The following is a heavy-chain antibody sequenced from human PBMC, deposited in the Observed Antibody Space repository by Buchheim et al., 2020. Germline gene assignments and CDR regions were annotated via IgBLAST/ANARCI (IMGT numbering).Heavy chain of an antibody. CDR1: GFTFSSYW. Sequence: EVQLVESGGGLVQPGGSLRLSCAASGFTFSSYWMSWVRQAPGKGLEWVANIKQDGSEKYYVDSVKGRLTISRDNAKNSLYLQMNSLRAEDTAVYYCARVPDTDCSSTSCYAAFDYWGQGTL. V-gene: IGHV3-7*01. CDR3: ARVPDTDCSSTSCYAAFDY. J-gene: IGHJ4*02. CDR2: IKQDGSEK. D-gene: IGHD2-2*01.